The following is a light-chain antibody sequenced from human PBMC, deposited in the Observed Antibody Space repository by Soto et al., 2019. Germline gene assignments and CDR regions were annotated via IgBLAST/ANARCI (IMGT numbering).Light chain of an antibody. Sequence: QSALTHPASVSGSPGQSITISCTGTSSDVGGYNYVSWYQQHPGKAPKLMIYEVSNRPSGVSHRFSGSKSGNTASLTISGLQAEDEADYYCTSYTSSIIYVFGTGTKVTVL. CDR2: EVS. J-gene: IGLJ1*01. CDR3: TSYTSSIIYV. CDR1: SSDVGGYNY. V-gene: IGLV2-14*01.